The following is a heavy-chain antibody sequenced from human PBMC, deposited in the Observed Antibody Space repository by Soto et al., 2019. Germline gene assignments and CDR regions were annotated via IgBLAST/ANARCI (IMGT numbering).Heavy chain of an antibody. V-gene: IGHV4-31*03. CDR2: IYYGGGT. Sequence: QVQLQESGPGLVEPSQTLSLTCTVSGGSISGGGYYWSCIRQHPGKRLEWIGYIYYGGGTYYNPSLKSRVTISVDTSKPQFSLRLSSVAAADTAVYYCARAPLYPACWGQGTLVTVSS. CDR3: ARAPLYPAC. CDR1: GGSISGGGYY. D-gene: IGHD2-2*02. J-gene: IGHJ4*02.